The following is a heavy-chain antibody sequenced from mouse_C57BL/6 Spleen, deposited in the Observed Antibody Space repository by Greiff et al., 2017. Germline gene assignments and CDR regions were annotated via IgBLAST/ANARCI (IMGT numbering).Heavy chain of an antibody. CDR3: AADDSKGGDFDY. Sequence: QVQLQQPGAELVKPGASVKMSCKASGYTFTSYWITWVKQRPGQGLAWIGDIYPGSGSTNYNEKFKSKATLTVDTSSSTAYMQLSSLTSEDSAVYYCAADDSKGGDFDYWGQGTTLTVS. CDR1: GYTFTSYW. D-gene: IGHD2-5*01. J-gene: IGHJ2*01. CDR2: IYPGSGST. V-gene: IGHV1-55*01.